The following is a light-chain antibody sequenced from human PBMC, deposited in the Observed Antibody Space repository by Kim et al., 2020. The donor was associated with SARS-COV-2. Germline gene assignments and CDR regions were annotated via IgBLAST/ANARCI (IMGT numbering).Light chain of an antibody. J-gene: IGKJ4*01. CDR1: QGISSY. Sequence: DIQLTQSPSLLSASVGDRVTITCRASQGISSYLAWYQQKPGKAPNLLIYTASTLQSGVPSRFSGSGSGTEFTLTISSLQPEDFANYDCQELQSCPLLIFGGGTKVDIK. CDR3: QELQSCPLLI. CDR2: TAS. V-gene: IGKV1-9*01.